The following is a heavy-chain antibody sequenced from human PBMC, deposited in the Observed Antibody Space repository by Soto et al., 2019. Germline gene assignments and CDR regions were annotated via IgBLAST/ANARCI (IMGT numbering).Heavy chain of an antibody. V-gene: IGHV4-39*01. CDR2: IYYSGST. CDR1: GGTISSRIYY. D-gene: IGHD4-17*01. CDR3: ARLSSTIYYGPRSPIDY. Sequence: PSETLSLTCTVSGGTISSRIYYWGWIRQPPGKGLEWIGCIYYSGSTYYNPSLKSRVTISVDTSKNQFSLKLSSVTAADTAVYYCARLSSTIYYGPRSPIDYWGQGTLVTVSS. J-gene: IGHJ4*02.